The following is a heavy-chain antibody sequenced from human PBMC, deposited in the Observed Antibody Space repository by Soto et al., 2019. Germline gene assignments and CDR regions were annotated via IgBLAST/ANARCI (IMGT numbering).Heavy chain of an antibody. V-gene: IGHV6-1*01. CDR3: ARDSDTAMVTYGNWFAP. CDR1: GDSVSSNSAA. Sequence: SQTLSLTCAISGDSVSSNSAAWNWIRQSPSRGLEWLGRTYYRSTWYNDYAVSVKSRITINPDTSKNQFSLQLNSVTPEDTAVYYCARDSDTAMVTYGNWFAPWGQGTLVSVSS. CDR2: TYYRSTWYN. D-gene: IGHD5-18*01. J-gene: IGHJ5*02.